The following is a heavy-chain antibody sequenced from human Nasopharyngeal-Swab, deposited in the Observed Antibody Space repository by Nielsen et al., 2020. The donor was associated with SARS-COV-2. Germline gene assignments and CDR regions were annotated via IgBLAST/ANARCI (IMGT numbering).Heavy chain of an antibody. D-gene: IGHD6-19*01. CDR2: IKQDGSEK. V-gene: IGHV3-7*04. Sequence: GGSLRLSCAASGFTFSSYWMSWVRQAPGKGLEWVANIKQDGSEKYYVDSVKGRFTISRDNAKNTLYLQMNSLRVEDTAVYFCARGTSDWRGIDYWGQGTLVTVSS. J-gene: IGHJ4*02. CDR1: GFTFSSYW. CDR3: ARGTSDWRGIDY.